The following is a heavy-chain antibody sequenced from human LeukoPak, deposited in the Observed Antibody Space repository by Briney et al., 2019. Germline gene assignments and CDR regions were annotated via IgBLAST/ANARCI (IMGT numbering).Heavy chain of an antibody. CDR2: IIPIFGTA. CDR1: GGTFSSYA. V-gene: IGHV1-69*05. CDR3: ARGGGYDILTGPCRFDP. D-gene: IGHD3-9*01. J-gene: IGHJ5*02. Sequence: SVKVSCKASGGTFSSYAISWVRQAPGQGLEWMGRIIPIFGTANYAQKFQGRVTITTDESTSTAYMELSSLRAEDTAVYYCARGGGYDILTGPCRFDPWGQGTLVTVSS.